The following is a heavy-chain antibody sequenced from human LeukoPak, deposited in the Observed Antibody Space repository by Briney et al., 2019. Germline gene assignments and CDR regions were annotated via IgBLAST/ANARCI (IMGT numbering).Heavy chain of an antibody. J-gene: IGHJ3*02. D-gene: IGHD1-26*01. V-gene: IGHV3-20*04. CDR3: ARGRQNSGSYSDAFDI. Sequence: GGSLRLSCAASGFTFDNYGINWVRQAPGKGLEWVSRIHWNGGRTGYADSVKGRFTISRDNAKNSLYLQMNSLRAEDTAVYYCARGRQNSGSYSDAFDIWGQGTMVTVSS. CDR2: IHWNGGRT. CDR1: GFTFDNYG.